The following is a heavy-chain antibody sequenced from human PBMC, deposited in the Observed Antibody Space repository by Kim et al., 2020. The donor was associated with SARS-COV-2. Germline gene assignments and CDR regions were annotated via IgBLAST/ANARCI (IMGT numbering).Heavy chain of an antibody. CDR1: GGSISSSSYY. D-gene: IGHD3-22*01. V-gene: IGHV4-39*01. J-gene: IGHJ6*02. CDR2: IYYSGST. Sequence: SETLSLTCTVSGGSISSSSYYWGWIRQPPGKGLEWIGSIYYSGSTYYNPSLKSRVTISVDTSKNQFSLKLSSVTAADTAVYYCARHIYSSGYYYVPYYGMDVWGQGTTVTVSS. CDR3: ARHIYSSGYYYVPYYGMDV.